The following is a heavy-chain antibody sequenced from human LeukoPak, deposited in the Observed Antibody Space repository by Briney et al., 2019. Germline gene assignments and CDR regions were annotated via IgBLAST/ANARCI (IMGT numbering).Heavy chain of an antibody. J-gene: IGHJ4*02. D-gene: IGHD4-17*01. Sequence: ASVKVSCKASGYTFIGYYMHWVRQAPGQGLEWMGWINPNSGGTNYAQKFQGRVTMTRDTSISTAYMELSRLRSDDTAVYYCARDLNDYGDLTPTYYFDYWGQGTLVTVSS. CDR1: GYTFIGYY. CDR3: ARDLNDYGDLTPTYYFDY. CDR2: INPNSGGT. V-gene: IGHV1-2*02.